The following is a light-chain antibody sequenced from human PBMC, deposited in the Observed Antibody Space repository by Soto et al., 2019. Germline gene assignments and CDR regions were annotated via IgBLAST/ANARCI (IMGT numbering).Light chain of an antibody. J-gene: IGLJ2*01. CDR3: CSYAGSSTLV. Sequence: QSVLTQPASVSGSPGQSIIISCTGTRSDVGSYNLVSWYQQHPGKAPKLMIYEGSKRHSGVSNRFSGSKSGNTAFLTISGLQAEDEADYHCCSYAGSSTLVFGGGTKLTVL. CDR1: RSDVGSYNL. CDR2: EGS. V-gene: IGLV2-23*01.